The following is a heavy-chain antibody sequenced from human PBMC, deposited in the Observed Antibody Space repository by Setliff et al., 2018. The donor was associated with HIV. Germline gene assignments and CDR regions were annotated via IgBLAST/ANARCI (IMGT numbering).Heavy chain of an antibody. J-gene: IGHJ4*02. Sequence: ASVKVSCKSSGYTFTDYFIHWVRQAPGQGLEWMGWISPDNANTRSAQRFRGSVTMTRDRSINTAYMEFSGLTSDDTAVYYCARQLSNSFDYWGQGTLVTVSS. V-gene: IGHV1-2*02. CDR2: ISPDNANT. CDR1: GYTFTDYF. CDR3: ARQLSNSFDY. D-gene: IGHD1-1*01.